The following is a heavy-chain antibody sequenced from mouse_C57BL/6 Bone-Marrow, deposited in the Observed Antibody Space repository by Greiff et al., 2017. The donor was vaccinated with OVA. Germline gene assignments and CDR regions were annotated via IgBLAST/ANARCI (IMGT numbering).Heavy chain of an antibody. CDR3: AREDYGSLHYFDY. CDR1: GYTFTSYW. Sequence: QVQLKQSGAELAKPGASVKLSCKASGYTFTSYWMHWVKQRPGQGLEWIGYINPSSGYTKYNQKFKDKATLTADKSSSTAYMPLSSLTYEDSAVYYCAREDYGSLHYFDYWGQCTTLTVSS. J-gene: IGHJ2*01. V-gene: IGHV1-7*01. CDR2: INPSSGYT. D-gene: IGHD1-1*01.